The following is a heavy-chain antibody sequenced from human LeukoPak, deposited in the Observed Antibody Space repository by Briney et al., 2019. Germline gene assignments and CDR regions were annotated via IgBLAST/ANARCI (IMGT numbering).Heavy chain of an antibody. V-gene: IGHV3-30*02. CDR2: IRYDNSNK. CDR3: AKEIWPTVTTPGHTHFDY. Sequence: PGGSLRLSCAASGFSLSTYGVHWVRQAPGKGLEWVAFIRYDNSNKFYADSVKGRFTISRDNSKNTLCLQMNSLRAEDTAVYYCAKEIWPTVTTPGHTHFDYWGQGTLVTVSS. J-gene: IGHJ4*02. CDR1: GFSLSTYG. D-gene: IGHD4-17*01.